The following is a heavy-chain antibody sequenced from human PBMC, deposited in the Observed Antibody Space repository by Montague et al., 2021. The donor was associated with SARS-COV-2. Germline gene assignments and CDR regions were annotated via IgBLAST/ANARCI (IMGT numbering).Heavy chain of an antibody. CDR1: GGSFSGHY. CDR2: INHSGST. V-gene: IGHV4-34*01. Sequence: SETLSLTCAVYGGSFSGHYWNWILQPPGKGLEWIGEINHSGSTNNNPSLKSRVTMSVDTSKNQFSLKLSSVTAADTAVYYCARGARQGYGFRLGSFDYWGQGTLVTVSS. J-gene: IGHJ4*02. D-gene: IGHD3-10*01. CDR3: ARGARQGYGFRLGSFDY.